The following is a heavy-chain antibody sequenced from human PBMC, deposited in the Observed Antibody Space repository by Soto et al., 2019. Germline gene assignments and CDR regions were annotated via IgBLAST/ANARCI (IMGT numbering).Heavy chain of an antibody. V-gene: IGHV3-74*03. CDR3: ATAEVDY. CDR1: GFTFGDYW. Sequence: HPXGSLLLSCSASGFTFGDYWMHWVRQPPGKGPEWVSRMTGDGRTTQYADSVKGRFTASRDNAKSTLYLQMNSLRAEDTAVYYCATAEVDYWGPGTLVTVSS. J-gene: IGHJ4*02. CDR2: MTGDGRTT.